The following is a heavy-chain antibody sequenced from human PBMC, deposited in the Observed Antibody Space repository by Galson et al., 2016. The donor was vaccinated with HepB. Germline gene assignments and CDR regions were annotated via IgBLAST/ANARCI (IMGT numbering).Heavy chain of an antibody. CDR2: LSYDGTER. CDR1: GFNFNNYD. J-gene: IGHJ4*02. CDR3: AKDVAFLRTSVRQTLRRGPGTFDH. V-gene: IGHV3-30*18. D-gene: IGHD1-1*01. Sequence: SLRLSCAASGFNFNNYDMHWVRQAPGKGLEWVAFLSYDGTERYNTDSVKGRFTISRANPKNTLHLQLNSLTPEDTAMYYCAKDVAFLRTSVRQTLRRGPGTFDHWGLGTLVTVSS.